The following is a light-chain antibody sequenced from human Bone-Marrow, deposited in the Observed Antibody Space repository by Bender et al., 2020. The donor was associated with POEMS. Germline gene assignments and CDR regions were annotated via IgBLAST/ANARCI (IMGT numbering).Light chain of an antibody. J-gene: IGLJ3*02. V-gene: IGLV2-8*01. CDR3: AAWDDSLTSWV. CDR1: GSDVGGYDY. CDR2: EVT. Sequence: QSALTQPPSASGSPGQSVTISCTGTGSDVGGYDYVSWYQQHPGKAPKLLICEVTKRPSGVPARFSGSKSGTSASLAISGLRSEDEADYYCAAWDDSLTSWVFGGGTKLTVL.